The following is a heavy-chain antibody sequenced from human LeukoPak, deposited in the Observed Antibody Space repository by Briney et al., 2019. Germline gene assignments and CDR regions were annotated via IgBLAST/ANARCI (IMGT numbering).Heavy chain of an antibody. CDR3: TELVGATRGIDN. Sequence: GGSLRLSCAASGFTFSSYSMNWVRQAPGKGLEWVSSISSSSSFIYYADSVKGRFTISRDNAKNSPYLQMNSLRAEDTAVYYCTELVGATRGIDNWGQGTLVTVSS. D-gene: IGHD1-26*01. J-gene: IGHJ4*02. CDR1: GFTFSSYS. V-gene: IGHV3-21*06. CDR2: ISSSSSFI.